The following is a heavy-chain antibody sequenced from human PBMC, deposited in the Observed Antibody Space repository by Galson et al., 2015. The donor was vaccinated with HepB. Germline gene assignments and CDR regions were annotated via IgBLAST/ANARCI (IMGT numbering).Heavy chain of an antibody. CDR1: GLIFSEYS. CDR3: AQDKRSISARHVSYYYYGMDV. Sequence: ALRLSCAASGLIFSEYSMHWVRQAPGKGLEWVAVVSYDGSNKNYADSVKGRFTISRDNSKNTLILQMKSLRGEDTAVYYCAQDKRSISARHVSYYYYGMDVWGQGTTVTVSS. V-gene: IGHV3-30*18. CDR2: VSYDGSNK. D-gene: IGHD6-6*01. J-gene: IGHJ6*02.